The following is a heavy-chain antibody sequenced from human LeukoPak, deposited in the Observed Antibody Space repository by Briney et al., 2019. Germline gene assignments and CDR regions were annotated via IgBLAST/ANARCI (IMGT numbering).Heavy chain of an antibody. Sequence: ASVKVSCKASGYTLTSYGISWVRQAPGQGLEWMGWISAYNGNTNYAQKPQGRVTMTTDTSTSTAYMELRSLRSDDTAVYYCAYCGGDCYSRWFDPWGQGTLVTVSS. CDR1: GYTLTSYG. J-gene: IGHJ5*02. V-gene: IGHV1-18*01. D-gene: IGHD2-21*02. CDR2: ISAYNGNT. CDR3: AYCGGDCYSRWFDP.